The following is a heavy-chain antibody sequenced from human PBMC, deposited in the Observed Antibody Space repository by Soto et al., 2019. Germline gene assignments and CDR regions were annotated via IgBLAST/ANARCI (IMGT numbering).Heavy chain of an antibody. CDR1: GDCVSSNSAA. CDR2: PYYRSKWYN. Sequence: PSQTLSLTCAISGDCVSSNSAAWNWIRQSPSSGIAWLGRPYYRSKWYNAYAAYVKSRITLNPDTPKKQFFLQLNHATPEHTAVYYCARDSYPNAYHYGMDVWGPGNTVTVSS. D-gene: IGHD2-21*01. V-gene: IGHV6-1*01. CDR3: ARDSYPNAYHYGMDV. J-gene: IGHJ6*02.